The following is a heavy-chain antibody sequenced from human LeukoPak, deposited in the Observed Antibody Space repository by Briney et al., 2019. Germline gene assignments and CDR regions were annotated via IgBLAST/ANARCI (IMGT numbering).Heavy chain of an antibody. Sequence: ASVKVSCKASGYTFTSYGISWVRQGPGQGLEWMGWMRANNGNTNYAQKFQGSVTMTTDTSTRTAYMELRSLRSAATAVDYCGRDWPAVMSPDYYTGMDVWGQATTVTASS. CDR1: GYTFTSYG. D-gene: IGHD4-4*01. CDR2: MRANNGNT. V-gene: IGHV1-18*01. J-gene: IGHJ6*02. CDR3: GRDWPAVMSPDYYTGMDV.